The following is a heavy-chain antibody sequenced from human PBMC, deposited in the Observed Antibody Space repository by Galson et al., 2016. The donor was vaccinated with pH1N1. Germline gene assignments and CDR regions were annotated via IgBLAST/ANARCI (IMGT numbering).Heavy chain of an antibody. V-gene: IGHV3-23*01. CDR1: GFTFNNYA. CDR2: ISGSGDKT. J-gene: IGHJ5*02. Sequence: SLRLSCAASGFTFNNYAMSWVRQAPGKGLEWVSVISGSGDKTYYADSVKGWFTISRDDSKNTLYLNMNSLRAEDTAIYHGVKWYRRHYRDDYPGLSWGQGTLVTVSS. CDR3: VKWYRRHYRDDYPGLS. D-gene: IGHD4-11*01.